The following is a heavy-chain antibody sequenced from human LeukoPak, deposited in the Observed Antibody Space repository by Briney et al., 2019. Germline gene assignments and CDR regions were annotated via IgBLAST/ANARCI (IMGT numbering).Heavy chain of an antibody. V-gene: IGHV3-23*01. Sequence: PGGPLRLSCAASRFTDSSNCMSWVRQAPGKGLESVSIISGSGGSTYYADSVKGRFTISRDNSKNTLYLQMNSLRAEDTALYYCVRESFYYFNYWGQGTLVTVSS. CDR1: RFTDSSNC. CDR2: ISGSGGST. J-gene: IGHJ4*02. CDR3: VRESFYYFNY.